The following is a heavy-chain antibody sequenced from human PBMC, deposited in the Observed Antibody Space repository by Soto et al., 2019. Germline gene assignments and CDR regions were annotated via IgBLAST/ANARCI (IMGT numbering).Heavy chain of an antibody. CDR1: GGSISSYY. Sequence: QVQLQESGPGLVKPSETLSLTCTVSGGSISSYYWSWIRQPPGKGLEWIGYIYYSGSTNYNPSLKSRVTISVDTSKNQFSLKLSSVTAADTAVYYCARDTGYRILDGMDVWGQGTTVTVSS. J-gene: IGHJ6*02. V-gene: IGHV4-59*01. CDR3: ARDTGYRILDGMDV. D-gene: IGHD3-3*02. CDR2: IYYSGST.